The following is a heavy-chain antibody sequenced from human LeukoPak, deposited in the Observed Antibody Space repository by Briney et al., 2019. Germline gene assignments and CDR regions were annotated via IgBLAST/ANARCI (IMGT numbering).Heavy chain of an antibody. D-gene: IGHD3-3*01. CDR2: TYYRSQQWHS. J-gene: IGHJ4*02. CDR1: GDSVSSNGAS. CDR3: GRETDFGVVTN. Sequence: SQTLSLTCVISGDSVSSNGASWNWIRQSPSRGLDWLGRTYYRSQQWHSDYAPSVKGRITLNPDTSKNQFSLQLNSVTPEDTAVYYCGRETDFGVVTNWGQGTLVTVSS. V-gene: IGHV6-1*01.